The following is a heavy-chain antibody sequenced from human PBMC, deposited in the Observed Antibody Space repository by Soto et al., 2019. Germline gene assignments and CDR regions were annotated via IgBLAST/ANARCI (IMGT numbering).Heavy chain of an antibody. J-gene: IGHJ6*02. CDR2: ISGSGGST. CDR1: GVTVSSYA. CDR3: AKDRRDGYNYYYYYGMDV. Sequence: PCGSLRLSCAASGVTVSSYAMSWVRQAPGKGLEWVSAISGSGGSTYYADSVKGRFTISRDNSKNTLYLQMNSLRAEDTAVYYCAKDRRDGYNYYYYYGMDVWGQGTTVTVSS. D-gene: IGHD5-12*01. V-gene: IGHV3-23*01.